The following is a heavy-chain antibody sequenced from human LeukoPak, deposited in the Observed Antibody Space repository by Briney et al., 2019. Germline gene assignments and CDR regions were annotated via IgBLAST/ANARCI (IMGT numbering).Heavy chain of an antibody. CDR2: MNPNSGNT. J-gene: IGHJ4*02. Sequence: ASVKVSCKASGYTFTTYDINWVRQATGQGLEWMAWMNPNSGNTGYAQKLQGRVAMTTDTSTSTAYMELRSLRSDDTAVYYCARVVTMVRGKLKDFDYWGQGTLVTVSS. CDR3: ARVVTMVRGKLKDFDY. D-gene: IGHD3-10*01. V-gene: IGHV1-8*01. CDR1: GYTFTTYD.